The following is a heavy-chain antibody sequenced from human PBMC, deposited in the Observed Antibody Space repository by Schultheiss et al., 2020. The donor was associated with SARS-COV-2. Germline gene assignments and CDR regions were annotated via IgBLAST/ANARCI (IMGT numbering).Heavy chain of an antibody. J-gene: IGHJ6*03. V-gene: IGHV3-73*01. CDR2: IRSKANSYAT. D-gene: IGHD6-19*01. CDR1: GFTVGSNY. CDR3: AKDMEQSYMDV. Sequence: GGSLRLSCAASGFTVGSNYLNWVRQASGKGLEWVGRIRSKANSYATAYAASVKGRFTISRDNSKNSLSLQMNSLRAEDTALYYCAKDMEQSYMDVWGKGTTVTVSS.